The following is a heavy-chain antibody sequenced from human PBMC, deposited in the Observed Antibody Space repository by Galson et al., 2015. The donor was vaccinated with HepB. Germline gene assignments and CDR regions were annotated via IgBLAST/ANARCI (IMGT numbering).Heavy chain of an antibody. J-gene: IGHJ6*03. V-gene: IGHV3-30-3*01. CDR1: GFAFRSYP. Sequence: SLRLSCAASGFAFRSYPIHWVRQSPGKGLQWMAVLSSDGLNKYHADSVRGRFTISRDNSKNIVYLQMDGLRLEDTAVYYCSRGGQRLDYYYFMDVWGQGTTVTVSS. CDR2: LSSDGLNK. CDR3: SRGGQRLDYYYFMDV. D-gene: IGHD1-1*01.